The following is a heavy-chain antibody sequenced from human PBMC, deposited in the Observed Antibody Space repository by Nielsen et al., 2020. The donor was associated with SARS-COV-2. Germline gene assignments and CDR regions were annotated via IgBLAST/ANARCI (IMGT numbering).Heavy chain of an antibody. D-gene: IGHD4-17*01. CDR1: GFTFDDYA. CDR2: ISWNSGSI. Sequence: SLKISCAASGFTFDDYAMHWVRQAPGKGLEWVSGISWNSGSIGYADSVKGRFTISRDNAKNSLYLQMNSLRDEDTAVYYCARDETTGRSDSPGFDPWGQGTLVTVSS. J-gene: IGHJ5*02. CDR3: ARDETTGRSDSPGFDP. V-gene: IGHV3-9*01.